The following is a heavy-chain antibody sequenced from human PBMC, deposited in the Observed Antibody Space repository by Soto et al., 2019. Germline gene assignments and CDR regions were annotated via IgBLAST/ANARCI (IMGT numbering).Heavy chain of an antibody. CDR1: GYTFTSYG. CDR3: AREGDVPYYYYGMDV. D-gene: IGHD2-21*02. Sequence: QVHLVQSGAEVKKPGASVKVSCKTSGYTFTSYGISWLRQAPGQGLEWLGWISGYDGRTNLAQKVQDRVTMTTDTSTSTVYMELRSLRSDDTAVYYCAREGDVPYYYYGMDVWGQGTTVTVSS. V-gene: IGHV1-18*01. CDR2: ISGYDGRT. J-gene: IGHJ6*02.